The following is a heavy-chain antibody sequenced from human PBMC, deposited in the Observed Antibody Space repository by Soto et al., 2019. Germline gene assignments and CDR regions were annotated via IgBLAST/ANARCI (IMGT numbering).Heavy chain of an antibody. V-gene: IGHV3-23*01. Sequence: PGGSLRLSCAASGFTFSTYAMSWVRQAPGKGLEWVSVISASATTTYYADSVKGRFTISRDNSKNTLYLQMNSLRAEDTAVYYCANSPDYYAGGYYYPYYFDYWGQGTLLTVSS. CDR2: ISASATTT. CDR3: ANSPDYYAGGYYYPYYFDY. CDR1: GFTFSTYA. J-gene: IGHJ4*02. D-gene: IGHD3-22*01.